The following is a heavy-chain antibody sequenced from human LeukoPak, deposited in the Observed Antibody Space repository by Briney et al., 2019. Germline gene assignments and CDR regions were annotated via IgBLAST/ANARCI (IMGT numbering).Heavy chain of an antibody. J-gene: IGHJ4*02. CDR3: ARSIYWSEGFDY. V-gene: IGHV4-59*08. CDR2: IYNSGIT. Sequence: MAGGSLRLSCAASRFTFPLYEMNWIRQPPGKGLEWIGYIYNSGITNYNPSLKSRVTISVDTSKNQFSLRLSSVTAADTAVYYCARSIYWSEGFDYWGQGTLVTVSS. CDR1: RFTFPLYE. D-gene: IGHD2-8*02.